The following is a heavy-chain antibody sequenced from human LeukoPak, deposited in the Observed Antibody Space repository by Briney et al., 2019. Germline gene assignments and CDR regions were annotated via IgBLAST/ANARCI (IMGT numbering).Heavy chain of an antibody. D-gene: IGHD3-22*01. J-gene: IGHJ4*02. CDR1: GFTFDDYA. CDR3: AKDSSGYYPGDYFDY. Sequence: GGSLRLSCAASGFTFDDYAMHWVRHAPGKGLEWVSGISWNSGSIGYANSVKGRFTISRDNAKNSLYLQMNSLRAEDTALYYCAKDSSGYYPGDYFDYWGQGTLVTVSS. V-gene: IGHV3-9*01. CDR2: ISWNSGSI.